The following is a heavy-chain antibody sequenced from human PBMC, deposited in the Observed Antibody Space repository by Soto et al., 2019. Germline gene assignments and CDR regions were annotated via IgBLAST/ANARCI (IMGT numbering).Heavy chain of an antibody. D-gene: IGHD4-17*01. J-gene: IGHJ4*02. CDR3: ARTSLNDYGDYGYFDY. CDR2: IIPILGIA. Sequence: QVPLVQSGAEVKKPGSSVKVSCKASGGTFSSYTISWVRQAPGQGLEWMGRIIPILGIANYAQKFQGRVTITADKSTSTAYMELSSLRSEDTAVYYCARTSLNDYGDYGYFDYWGQGTLVTVSS. V-gene: IGHV1-69*02. CDR1: GGTFSSYT.